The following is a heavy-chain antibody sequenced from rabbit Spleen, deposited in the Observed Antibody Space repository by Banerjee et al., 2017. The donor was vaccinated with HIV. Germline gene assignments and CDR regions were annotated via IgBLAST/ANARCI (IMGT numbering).Heavy chain of an antibody. CDR2: IYAGSSGST. CDR3: ARSAYYDDFDYFNL. V-gene: IGHV1S40*01. J-gene: IGHJ4*01. D-gene: IGHD2-1*01. CDR1: GLDFSGDSY. Sequence: QSLEESGGGLVKPGASLTLTCKASGLDFSGDSYDSYMCWVRQAPGKGLEWIACIYAGSSGSTYYASWARGRFTISKTSSTTVTLQMTSLTAADTATYFCARSAYYDDFDYFNLWGQGTLVTVS.